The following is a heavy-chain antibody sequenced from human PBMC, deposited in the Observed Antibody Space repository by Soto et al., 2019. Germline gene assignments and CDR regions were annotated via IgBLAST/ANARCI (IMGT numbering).Heavy chain of an antibody. CDR2: ISSSGSTI. Sequence: LRLSCAASGFTFSDYYMSWIRQAPGKGLEWVSYISSSGSTIYYADSVKGRFTISRDNAKNSLYLQMNSLRAEDTAVYYCARDRREQQLVNWFDPWGQGTLVTVSS. J-gene: IGHJ5*02. V-gene: IGHV3-11*01. CDR3: ARDRREQQLVNWFDP. CDR1: GFTFSDYY. D-gene: IGHD6-13*01.